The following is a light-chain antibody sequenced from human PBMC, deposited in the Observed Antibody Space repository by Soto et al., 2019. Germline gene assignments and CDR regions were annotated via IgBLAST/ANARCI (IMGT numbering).Light chain of an antibody. Sequence: EIVMTQSPATLSVSPCERATLSCSASQSVSTNFAWYQQKPGQAPRLLSYGASTRAAGIAARFSGSGSGTEFTLTISSLQSEDFAVYYCQQYVHWPPGTFGQGTKVDI. CDR2: GAS. J-gene: IGKJ1*01. CDR1: QSVSTN. CDR3: QQYVHWPPGT. V-gene: IGKV3-15*01.